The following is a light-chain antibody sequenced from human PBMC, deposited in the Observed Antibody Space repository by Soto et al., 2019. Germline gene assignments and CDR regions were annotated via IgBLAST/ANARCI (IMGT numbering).Light chain of an antibody. CDR3: QQYGSSPTT. CDR1: QSVSSNY. V-gene: IGKV3-20*01. J-gene: IGKJ1*01. Sequence: DIVLTQSPGTLSLSPGERATLSCRASQSVSSNYLAWYQQKPGQAPRLLIYGASTRATGIPDRFSGSGSETDFTLTISRLEPEDFAVYYCQQYGSSPTTFGQGTKVAIK. CDR2: GAS.